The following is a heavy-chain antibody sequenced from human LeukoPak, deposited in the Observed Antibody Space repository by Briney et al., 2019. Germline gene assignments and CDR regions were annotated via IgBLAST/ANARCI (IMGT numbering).Heavy chain of an antibody. CDR1: GFTFRSYW. V-gene: IGHV3-30*18. CDR2: ISYDGSNK. Sequence: GALKPSFGASGFTFRSYWIAWVRQAPGQGLEWGGVISYDGSNKYYADSVKGRFTISRDNSKNTLYLQMNSLRAEDTAVYYCAKDPNGDYIGTFDIWGQGTMVTVSS. D-gene: IGHD4-17*01. J-gene: IGHJ3*02. CDR3: AKDPNGDYIGTFDI.